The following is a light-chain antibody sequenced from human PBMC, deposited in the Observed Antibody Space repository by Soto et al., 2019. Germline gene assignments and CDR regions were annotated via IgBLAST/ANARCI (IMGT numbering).Light chain of an antibody. Sequence: QSVLTQPPSVSGAPGQRVTISCTGSSSNIGAGYDVHWYQQPPGTAPKLLIYGNSNRPSGVTDRCSGSKSGTSASLAITGLQAEDEADYYCQSYDSSLSGLEVFGTGTKVTVL. CDR2: GNS. J-gene: IGLJ1*01. V-gene: IGLV1-40*01. CDR1: SSNIGAGYD. CDR3: QSYDSSLSGLEV.